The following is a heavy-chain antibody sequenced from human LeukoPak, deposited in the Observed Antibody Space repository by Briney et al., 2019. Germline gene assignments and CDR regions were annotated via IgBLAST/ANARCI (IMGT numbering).Heavy chain of an antibody. CDR3: ARVAAEVVGVPGAIGFGWLRRDYYYMDV. Sequence: ASVKVSCKASGYTFTSYYMHWVRQAPGQGLEWMGIINPSGTSTTYAQKFQGRVAMTRDMSTSTVYMELSTLRSDDTAVYYCARVAAEVVGVPGAIGFGWLRRDYYYMDVWGKGTTVTVSS. D-gene: IGHD2-2*02. V-gene: IGHV1-46*01. J-gene: IGHJ6*03. CDR2: INPSGTST. CDR1: GYTFTSYY.